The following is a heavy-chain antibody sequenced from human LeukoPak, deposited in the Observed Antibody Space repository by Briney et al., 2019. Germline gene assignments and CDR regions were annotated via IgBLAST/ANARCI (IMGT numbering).Heavy chain of an antibody. CDR2: ISSSGTTI. CDR3: ARDIGVLFGSTNAFDV. J-gene: IGHJ3*01. Sequence: GGSLRLSCAASGFTFSDFYMSWIRQAPGKGLEWVSYISSSGTTIYYADSVKGRFTISRDNTKNSLSLEMNSLRAEDTAVYYCARDIGVLFGSTNAFDVWGQGTMVTVSS. D-gene: IGHD3-10*01. CDR1: GFTFSDFY. V-gene: IGHV3-11*04.